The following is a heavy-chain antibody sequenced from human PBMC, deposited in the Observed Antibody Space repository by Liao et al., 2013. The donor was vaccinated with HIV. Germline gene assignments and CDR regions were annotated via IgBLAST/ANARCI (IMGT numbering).Heavy chain of an antibody. J-gene: IGHJ5*02. CDR2: IYTSGNT. CDR1: GDSISGGNYF. CDR3: ARWGIVAPGTPRGNWFDP. V-gene: IGHV4-61*02. Sequence: QVQLQESGPGLVKPSETLSLSCTVSGDSISGGNYFLNWIRQPAGKGLEWIGRIYTSGNTDYNPSLKSRVTISLDTSNNQFSLKLRSVTAADTAVYYCARWGIVAPGTPRGNWFDPWGQGTLVTVSS. D-gene: IGHD6-13*01.